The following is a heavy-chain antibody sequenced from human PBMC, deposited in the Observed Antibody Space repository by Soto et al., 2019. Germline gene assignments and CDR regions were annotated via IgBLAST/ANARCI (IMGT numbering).Heavy chain of an antibody. CDR1: GLSVSYYA. D-gene: IGHD6-13*01. V-gene: IGHV3-23*01. CDR3: ATRSPYSSGWYSPIFDY. CDR2: ISESGGST. J-gene: IGHJ4*02. Sequence: GGSRRLLCAACGLSVSYYAMSWVRKAPGKGLEWVSVISESGGSTHYADSVRGRFTVSRDNSKNSLSLRMNSLRDEDTAVYFCATRSPYSSGWYSPIFDYWGQGALVTV.